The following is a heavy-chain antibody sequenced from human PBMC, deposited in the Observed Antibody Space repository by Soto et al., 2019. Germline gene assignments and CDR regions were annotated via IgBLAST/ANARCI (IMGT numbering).Heavy chain of an antibody. CDR1: GGTFSSYA. CDR2: IIPIFGTA. V-gene: IGHV1-69*13. J-gene: IGHJ6*02. D-gene: IGHD2-2*01. CDR3: ARQAHEPAAIYYYCGMDV. Sequence: SVKVSCKASGGTFSSYAISWVRQAPGQGLEWMGGIIPIFGTANYAQKFQGRVTITADESTSTAYMELSSLRSEDTAVYYCARQAHEPAAIYYYCGMDVWGQGTTRTVSS.